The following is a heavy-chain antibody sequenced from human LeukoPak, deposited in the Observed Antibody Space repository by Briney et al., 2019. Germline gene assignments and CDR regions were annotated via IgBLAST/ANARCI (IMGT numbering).Heavy chain of an antibody. D-gene: IGHD4-17*01. Sequence: GGSLRLSCAASGFTFSSYAMSWVRQAPGKGLEWVSAISGSGGSTYYADSVKGRFTISRNNSKNTLYLQMNSLRAEHTAVYGEACVLTPLSRWDDYGDGIHYGGQGTLVTVSS. CDR1: GFTFSSYA. CDR3: ACVLTPLSRWDDYGDGIHY. CDR2: ISGSGGST. J-gene: IGHJ4*02. V-gene: IGHV3-23*01.